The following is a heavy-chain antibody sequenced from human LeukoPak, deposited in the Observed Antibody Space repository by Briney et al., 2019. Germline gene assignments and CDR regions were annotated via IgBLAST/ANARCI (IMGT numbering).Heavy chain of an antibody. D-gene: IGHD1-1*01. V-gene: IGHV4-34*01. CDR2: INHSGTT. Sequence: PSETLSLTCAVYGGSFSGYYWNWIRQPPGKGLEWIGEINHSGTTNYNPSLKSRVTISVDTSKNQFSLKLSSVTAADTAVYYCARGLERWYYNYWGQGTLVTVSS. CDR1: GGSFSGYY. J-gene: IGHJ4*02. CDR3: ARGLERWYYNY.